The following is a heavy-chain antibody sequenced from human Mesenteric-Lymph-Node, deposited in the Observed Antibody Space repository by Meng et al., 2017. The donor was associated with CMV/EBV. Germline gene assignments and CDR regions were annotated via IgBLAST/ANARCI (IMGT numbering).Heavy chain of an antibody. V-gene: IGHV4-34*01. Sequence: GSLRLSCAVYGGSFSGYYWSWIRQPPGKGLEWIGQINGRGSTRYNPSLKSRVTMSLDTSNNQFSLKLNSVTAADTAVYYCARVQWLAYYFDYWGQGTLVTVSS. CDR1: GGSFSGYY. D-gene: IGHD6-19*01. CDR2: INGRGST. CDR3: ARVQWLAYYFDY. J-gene: IGHJ4*02.